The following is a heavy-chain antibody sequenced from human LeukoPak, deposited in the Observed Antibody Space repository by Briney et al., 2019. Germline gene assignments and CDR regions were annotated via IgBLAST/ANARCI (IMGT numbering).Heavy chain of an antibody. J-gene: IGHJ4*02. CDR1: GGSISSGSYY. CDR2: IYTSGST. V-gene: IGHV4-61*02. CDR3: ARGRGSSWYYFDY. Sequence: ASQTLSLTCTVSGGSISSGSYYWSWIRQPAGKGLEWIGRIYTSGSTNYNPSLKSRVTISVDTSKNQFSLNLSSVTAADTAVYYCARGRGSSWYYFDYWGQGTLVTVSS. D-gene: IGHD6-13*01.